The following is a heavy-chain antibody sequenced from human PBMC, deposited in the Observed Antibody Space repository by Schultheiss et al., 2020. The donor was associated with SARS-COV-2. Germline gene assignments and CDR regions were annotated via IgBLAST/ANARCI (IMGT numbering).Heavy chain of an antibody. CDR3: AWAYYYDSRQFDY. V-gene: IGHV3-74*01. D-gene: IGHD3-22*01. Sequence: GGSLRLSCAASGFTFSSYGMHWVRQAPGKGLVWVSRINSDGSSTSYADSVKGRFTISRDNAKNTLYLQMNSLRAEDTAVYYCAWAYYYDSRQFDYWGQGTLVTVSS. CDR2: INSDGSST. J-gene: IGHJ4*02. CDR1: GFTFSSYG.